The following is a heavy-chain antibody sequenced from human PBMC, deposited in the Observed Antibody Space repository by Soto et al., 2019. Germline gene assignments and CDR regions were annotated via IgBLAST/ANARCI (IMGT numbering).Heavy chain of an antibody. CDR3: ARAYEYYYGSGSYYYFDY. CDR2: ISSNGGST. CDR1: GFTFSSYA. J-gene: IGHJ4*02. D-gene: IGHD3-10*01. V-gene: IGHV3-64*01. Sequence: GGSLRLSCAASGFTFSSYAMNWVRQAPGKGLEYVSAISSNGGSTYYANSVKGRFTISRDNSKNTLYLQMGSLRAEDIAVYYCARAYEYYYGSGSYYYFDYWGQGTLVTVSS.